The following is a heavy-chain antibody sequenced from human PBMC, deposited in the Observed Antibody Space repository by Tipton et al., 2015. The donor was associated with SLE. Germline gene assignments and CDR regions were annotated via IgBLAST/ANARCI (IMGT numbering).Heavy chain of an antibody. CDR1: GGFINSHF. V-gene: IGHV4-59*08. D-gene: IGHD6-19*01. J-gene: IGHJ3*02. CDR3: ARARWYSSGSAMGDAFDI. Sequence: TLPLTCTVSGGFINSHFWSWIRQLPGKGLEWIGHSGSTNYNPSLKSRVTISVDTSKNQFSLKLSSVTAADTAVYYCARARWYSSGSAMGDAFDIWGQGTMVTVSS. CDR2: HSGST.